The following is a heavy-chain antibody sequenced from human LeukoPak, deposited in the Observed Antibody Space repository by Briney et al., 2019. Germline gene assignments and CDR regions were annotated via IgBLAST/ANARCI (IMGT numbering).Heavy chain of an antibody. CDR1: GGSISSGDYY. CDR3: ARDWVTTSGHMDV. J-gene: IGHJ6*03. V-gene: IGHV4-30-4*08. CDR2: IYYSGST. D-gene: IGHD4-11*01. Sequence: SVTLSLTCTVSGGSISSGDYYWSWIRQPPGKGLEWIGYIYYSGSTYYNPSLKSRVTISVDTSKNQFSLKLSSVTAADTAVYYCARDWVTTSGHMDVWGKGTTVTVSS.